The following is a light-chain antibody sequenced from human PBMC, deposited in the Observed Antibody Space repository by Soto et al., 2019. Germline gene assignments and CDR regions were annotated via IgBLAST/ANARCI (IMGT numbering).Light chain of an antibody. Sequence: QSVLTQPPSVSGAPGQRVTISCTASSSNIGAGYDVHWYQQLPGTAPKLLIYGNTNRPSGVPDRFSGSKSGTSASLAITGLQADDEADYYCQSYDSSLSALVFGGGTKLTVL. CDR3: QSYDSSLSALV. CDR2: GNT. J-gene: IGLJ3*02. V-gene: IGLV1-40*01. CDR1: SSNIGAGYD.